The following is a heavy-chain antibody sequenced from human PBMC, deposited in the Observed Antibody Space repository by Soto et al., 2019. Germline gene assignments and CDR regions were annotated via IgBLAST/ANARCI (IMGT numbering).Heavy chain of an antibody. CDR1: GFTFSSYG. V-gene: IGHV3-30*18. Sequence: QVQLVESGGGVVQPGRSLRLSCAASGFTFSSYGMHWVRQAPGKGLEWVAVISYDGSNKYYADSVKGRFTISRDNSKNTLYLQMNSLRAEDTAVYYCAKGASIAAVVTYCYYMDVWGKGTTVTVSS. CDR3: AKGASIAAVVTYCYYMDV. J-gene: IGHJ6*03. CDR2: ISYDGSNK. D-gene: IGHD6-6*01.